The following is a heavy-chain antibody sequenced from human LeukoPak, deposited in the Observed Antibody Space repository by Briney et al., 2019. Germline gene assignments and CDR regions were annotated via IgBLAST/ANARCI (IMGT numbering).Heavy chain of an antibody. Sequence: PSETLSLTCAVYGGSFSGYYWSWIRQSPGKGLEWIGHIFHTGLTNYNPSLENRVSISLDTSKTQFSLRLTSVTAADTAVYYCARRAEHGWFDPWGQGTLVTVSS. CDR3: ARRAEHGWFDP. CDR1: GGSFSGYY. D-gene: IGHD1-26*01. CDR2: IFHTGLT. V-gene: IGHV4-34*12. J-gene: IGHJ5*02.